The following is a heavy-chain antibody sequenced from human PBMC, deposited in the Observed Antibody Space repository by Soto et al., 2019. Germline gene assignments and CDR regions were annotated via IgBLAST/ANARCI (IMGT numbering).Heavy chain of an antibody. CDR3: ARSESYYPARNWFGP. Sequence: QLVQSGVEMKNPGASVKVSCKASGYTFTSYGISWVRQAPGQGLEWMGWISGFNDDTNHAQKFQGRVTVTNDPSTSTAYMELRSLKSDDTAMYYCARSESYYPARNWFGPWGQGTLVIVSS. D-gene: IGHD2-21*01. J-gene: IGHJ5*02. CDR2: ISGFNDDT. CDR1: GYTFTSYG. V-gene: IGHV1-18*01.